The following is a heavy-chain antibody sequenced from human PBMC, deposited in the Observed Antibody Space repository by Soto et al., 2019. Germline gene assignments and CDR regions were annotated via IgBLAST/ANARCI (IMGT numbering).Heavy chain of an antibody. V-gene: IGHV4-39*01. CDR3: ARLIGNSCLDS. J-gene: IGHJ5*01. CDR2: IYYSGST. Sequence: RQPPGKGLEWIGYIYYSGSTYYNPSLKSRVTISVDTSNNQLSLQLNSVTPDDTAVYYCARLIGNSCLDSWGHGTLVTVSS.